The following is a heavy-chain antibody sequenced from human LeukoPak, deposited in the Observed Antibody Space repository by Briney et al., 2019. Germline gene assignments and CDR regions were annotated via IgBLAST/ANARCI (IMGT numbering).Heavy chain of an antibody. J-gene: IGHJ4*02. CDR1: GGTFSSYA. V-gene: IGHV1-69*05. D-gene: IGHD3-10*01. CDR2: IIPIFGTA. Sequence: SVKVSCKASGGTFSSYAISWVRQAPGQGLEWMGRIIPIFGTANYAQKFHGRVTITTDESTSTAYMELSSLRSEDTAVYYCAREESGGSGSYYNSYWGQGTLVTVSS. CDR3: AREESGGSGSYYNSY.